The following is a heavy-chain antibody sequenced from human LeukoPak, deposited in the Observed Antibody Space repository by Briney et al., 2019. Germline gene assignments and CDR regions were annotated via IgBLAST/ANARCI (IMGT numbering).Heavy chain of an antibody. CDR3: ATESRYYYDSSGYYKNYYYYYMDV. J-gene: IGHJ6*03. CDR1: GYTFTSYD. CDR2: MNPNSGGT. V-gene: IGHV1-2*02. Sequence: ASVKVSCKASGYTFTSYDINWVRQATGQGLEWMGWMNPNSGGTNYAQKFQGRVTMTRDTSISTAYMELSRLRSDDTAVYYCATESRYYYDSSGYYKNYYYYYMDVWGKGTTVTVSS. D-gene: IGHD3-22*01.